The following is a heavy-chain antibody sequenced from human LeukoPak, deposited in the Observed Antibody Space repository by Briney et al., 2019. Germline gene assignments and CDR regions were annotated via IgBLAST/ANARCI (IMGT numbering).Heavy chain of an antibody. Sequence: GGSLRLSCAASGFTFDNYGMSWVRQVPGKGLEGVSSINGNGGSTAYADSVKGRFTISRDNAKNSLYLQMNSLRAEDTAVYYCLGGPNFDYWGQGTLVTVSS. J-gene: IGHJ4*02. V-gene: IGHV3-20*04. CDR1: GFTFDNYG. CDR2: INGNGGST. CDR3: LGGPNFDY.